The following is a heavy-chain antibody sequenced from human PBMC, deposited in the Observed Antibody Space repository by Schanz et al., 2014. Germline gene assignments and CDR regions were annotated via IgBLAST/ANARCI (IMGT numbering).Heavy chain of an antibody. CDR2: IWSDGSGK. D-gene: IGHD3-10*01. Sequence: QVQLAESGGGVVQPGRSLRLSCAASGFIFSNYGMHWVRQAPGKGLGWVAVIWSDGSGKYYADSVKGRFTISKYSPKNTLCLQMNSLSAEYTAVYYCARANYRRKIDFDYWGRGTLVTVSS. J-gene: IGHJ4*02. V-gene: IGHV3-33*01. CDR3: ARANYRRKIDFDY. CDR1: GFIFSNYG.